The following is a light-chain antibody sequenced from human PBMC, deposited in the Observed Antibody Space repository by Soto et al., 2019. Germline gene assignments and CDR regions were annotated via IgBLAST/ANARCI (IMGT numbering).Light chain of an antibody. CDR2: GAS. CDR1: QSVSSSY. CDR3: QQYGSSPIT. J-gene: IGKJ5*01. Sequence: EIVLTQSPGTLSLSPGERATLSCRASQSVSSSYLAWYQQQPGQAPRLLIYGASSRATGIPDRFSGSGSGTDFTLTISRLEPEDFAEYYCQQYGSSPITFGQVTRLESK. V-gene: IGKV3-20*01.